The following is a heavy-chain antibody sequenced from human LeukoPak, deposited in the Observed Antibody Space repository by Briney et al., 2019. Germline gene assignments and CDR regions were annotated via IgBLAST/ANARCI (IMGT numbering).Heavy chain of an antibody. V-gene: IGHV3-33*01. CDR1: GFTFSSYT. J-gene: IGHJ4*02. CDR2: IWYDGSNK. Sequence: TGGSLRLSCAASGFTFSSYTMHWVRQAPGKGLEWVAAIWYDGSNKYYADSVKGRFTISRDNSKNTLYLRVDSLRAEDTAMYYCARDRGGRWLQVYYFDYWGQGTLVTVSS. D-gene: IGHD5-24*01. CDR3: ARDRGGRWLQVYYFDY.